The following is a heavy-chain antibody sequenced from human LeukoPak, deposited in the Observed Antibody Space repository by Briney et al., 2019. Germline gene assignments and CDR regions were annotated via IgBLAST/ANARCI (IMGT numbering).Heavy chain of an antibody. Sequence: ASVKVSCKASGYTFTGYYMHWVRQAPGQGLEWMGRINPNSGGTNYAQKFQGRVTMTRDTSISTVYMELSRLRPDDTAMYYCARDYGGSYEYYFDYWGQGTLVTVSS. V-gene: IGHV1-2*06. CDR3: ARDYGGSYEYYFDY. J-gene: IGHJ4*02. CDR2: INPNSGGT. CDR1: GYTFTGYY. D-gene: IGHD1-26*01.